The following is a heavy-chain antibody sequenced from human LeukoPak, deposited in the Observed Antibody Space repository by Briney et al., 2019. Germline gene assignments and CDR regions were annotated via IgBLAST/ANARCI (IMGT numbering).Heavy chain of an antibody. V-gene: IGHV4-39*07. J-gene: IGHJ4*02. CDR2: IYYSGST. D-gene: IGHD3-22*01. CDR1: GGSISSSSYY. Sequence: SETLSLTCTVSGGSISSSSYYWGWIRQPPGKGLEWIGSIYYSGSTYYNPSLKSRVTISVDTSKNQFSLKLSSVTAADTAVYYCARVIPRSYDSSGLFDYWGQGTLVTVSS. CDR3: ARVIPRSYDSSGLFDY.